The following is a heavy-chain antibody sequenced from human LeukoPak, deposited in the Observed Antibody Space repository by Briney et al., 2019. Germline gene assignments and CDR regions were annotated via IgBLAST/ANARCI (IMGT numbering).Heavy chain of an antibody. D-gene: IGHD2-15*01. CDR1: GYTFTSYY. J-gene: IGHJ4*02. Sequence: ASVKVSCKASGYTFTSYYMHWVRQAPGQGLEWMGIINPSGGSTSYAQKFQGRVTMTRDTSTSTVYMELSSLRSEDTAVHYCARVGSGKNLDYWGQGTLVTVSS. CDR2: INPSGGST. CDR3: ARVGSGKNLDY. V-gene: IGHV1-46*01.